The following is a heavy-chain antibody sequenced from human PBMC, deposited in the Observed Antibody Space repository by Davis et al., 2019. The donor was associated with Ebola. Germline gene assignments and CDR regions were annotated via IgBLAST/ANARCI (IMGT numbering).Heavy chain of an antibody. J-gene: IGHJ6*02. D-gene: IGHD6-13*01. CDR2: LIPIFGTA. V-gene: IGHV1-69*13. CDR1: RRTFGSYA. Sequence: SVTVSCKATRRTFGSYAISWVRQAPGQGLEWMGGLIPIFGTANYAQKFQGRVTITADESPSTAYMELSSLRSEDTAVYYCARVGSSKFYYYYYGMDVWGQGTTVTVSS. CDR3: ARVGSSKFYYYYYGMDV.